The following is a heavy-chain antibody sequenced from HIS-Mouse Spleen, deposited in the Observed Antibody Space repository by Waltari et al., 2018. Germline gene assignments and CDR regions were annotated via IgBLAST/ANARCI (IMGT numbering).Heavy chain of an antibody. Sequence: QVQLQQWGAGLLKPSETLSLTCAVYGGSVRGSYCSWTRQPPGKGLEWIGEINHSGSTNYNPSLKSRVTISVDTSKNQFSLKLSSVTAADTAVYYCARGALRGSYYWGEYFQHWGQGTLVTVSS. J-gene: IGHJ1*01. D-gene: IGHD1-26*01. V-gene: IGHV4-34*01. CDR3: ARGALRGSYYWGEYFQH. CDR2: INHSGST. CDR1: GGSVRGSY.